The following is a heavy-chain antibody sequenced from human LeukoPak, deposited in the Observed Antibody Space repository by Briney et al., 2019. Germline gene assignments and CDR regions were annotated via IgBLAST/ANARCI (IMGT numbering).Heavy chain of an antibody. CDR3: ARRVGVALDY. J-gene: IGHJ4*02. V-gene: IGHV4-38-2*02. CDR2: IYHSGST. Sequence: SETLSLTCTVSGYTTSSGYYWGWIRPPPGKGLEWIGSIYHSGSTYYNPSLKSRVTISVDTSKNQFSLKLSSVTAADTAVYYCARRVGVALDYWGQGTLVTVSS. D-gene: IGHD2-21*01. CDR1: GYTTSSGYY.